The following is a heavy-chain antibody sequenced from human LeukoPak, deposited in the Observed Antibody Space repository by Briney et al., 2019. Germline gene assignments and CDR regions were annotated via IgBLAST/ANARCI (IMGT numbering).Heavy chain of an antibody. J-gene: IGHJ4*02. CDR1: GFTFSSYS. CDR2: ISSSSSYI. V-gene: IGHV3-21*01. Sequence: GGSLRLSCAASGFTFSSYSMNWVRQAPGKGLEWVSSISSSSSYIYYADSVKGRFTISRDNAKNSLYLQMNSLRAEDTAVYYCARVLPRRGWNDYWGQGTLVTVSS. CDR3: ARVLPRRGWNDY. D-gene: IGHD1-1*01.